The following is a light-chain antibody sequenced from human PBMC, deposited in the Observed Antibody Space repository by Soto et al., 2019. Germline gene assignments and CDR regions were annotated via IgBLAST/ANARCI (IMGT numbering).Light chain of an antibody. CDR2: DVS. CDR3: SSYTSSSTLEV. J-gene: IGLJ1*01. CDR1: TSDVGGYNY. V-gene: IGLV2-14*01. Sequence: QSALTQPASVSGSPGQSITISCTGTTSDVGGYNYDSWYQQHPGKAPKLMIYDVSYRPSGVSNRFSGSKSGNTASLTISGLQAEDEADYYCSSYTSSSTLEVFGTGTKVTVL.